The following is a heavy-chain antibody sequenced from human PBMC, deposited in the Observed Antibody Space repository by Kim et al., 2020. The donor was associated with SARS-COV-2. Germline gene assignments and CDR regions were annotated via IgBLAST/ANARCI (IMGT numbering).Heavy chain of an antibody. CDR2: IKQDGSAK. CDR3: ARLRITIFGVPGY. J-gene: IGHJ4*02. D-gene: IGHD3-3*01. Sequence: GGSLRLSCAASGFTFSSYWMSWVRQAPGKGLEWVANIKQDGSAKYYVDSVKGRFTISRDNAKKSLYLQMNSLRAEDTAVYYCARLRITIFGVPGYWGQGTLVTVSS. CDR1: GFTFSSYW. V-gene: IGHV3-7*03.